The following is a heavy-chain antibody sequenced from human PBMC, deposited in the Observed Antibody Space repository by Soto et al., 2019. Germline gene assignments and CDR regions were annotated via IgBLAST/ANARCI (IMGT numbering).Heavy chain of an antibody. CDR2: IWYDGSNK. Sequence: QVQLVESGGGVVQPGRSLRLSCAASGFTFSSYGMHWVRQAPGKGLEWVAVIWYDGSNKYYADSVKGRFSISRDNSKNTLYLQMNSLRAEDTSVYYCAREGGDKAFDIWGQGTMVTVSS. J-gene: IGHJ3*02. D-gene: IGHD3-16*01. V-gene: IGHV3-33*01. CDR3: AREGGDKAFDI. CDR1: GFTFSSYG.